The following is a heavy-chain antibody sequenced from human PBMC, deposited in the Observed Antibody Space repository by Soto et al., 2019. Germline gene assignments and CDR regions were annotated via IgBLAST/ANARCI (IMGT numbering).Heavy chain of an antibody. D-gene: IGHD2-15*01. J-gene: IGHJ4*02. Sequence: QVQLQESGPGLMKPSETLSLTCSVSGGSFSSGTYHWNRIRQPPGNELEWIGFKPYTGIPDYNPSLKRRVAISRARAKNRFSLKVSSVPAADTAVYFCARVGCGGDSWGQGTLVTVSS. V-gene: IGHV4-61*01. CDR1: GGSFSSGTYH. CDR3: ARVGCGGDS. CDR2: KPYTGIP.